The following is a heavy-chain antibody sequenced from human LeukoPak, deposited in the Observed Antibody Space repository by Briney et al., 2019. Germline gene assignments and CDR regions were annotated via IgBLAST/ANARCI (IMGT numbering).Heavy chain of an antibody. CDR3: ARDHRGAIDY. CDR1: GFTFSSYS. Sequence: PGGSLRLSCAASGFTFSSYSMNWVRQAPGKGLEWVSSISSSSSYIYYADSVKGRFTISRDNAKNPLYLQMNSLRAEDTAVYYCARDHRGAIDYWGQGTLVTVSS. V-gene: IGHV3-21*01. D-gene: IGHD1-14*01. J-gene: IGHJ4*02. CDR2: ISSSSSYI.